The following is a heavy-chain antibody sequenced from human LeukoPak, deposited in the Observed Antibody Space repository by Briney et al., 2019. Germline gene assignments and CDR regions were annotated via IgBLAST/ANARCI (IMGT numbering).Heavy chain of an antibody. CDR2: IYYSGST. D-gene: IGHD4-17*01. CDR1: GGSVSSGSYY. J-gene: IGHJ6*02. CDR3: ARDTVTTTYYYYGMDV. Sequence: SETLSLTCTVSGGSVSSGSYYWSWIRQPPGKGLEWTGYIYYSGSTNYNPSLKSRVTISVDTSKNQFSLKLSSVTAADTAVYYCARDTVTTTYYYYGMDVWGQGTTVTVSS. V-gene: IGHV4-61*01.